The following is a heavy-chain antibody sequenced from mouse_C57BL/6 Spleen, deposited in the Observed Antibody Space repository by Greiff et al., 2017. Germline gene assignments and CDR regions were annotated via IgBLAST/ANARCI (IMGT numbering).Heavy chain of an antibody. CDR1: GYTFTSYW. Sequence: QVQLQQPGAELVKPGASVKLSCKASGYTFTSYWMHWVKQRPGQGLEWIGMIHPNSGSTNYNEKFKSKATLTVDKSSSTAYMQLSSLTSEDSAVYYSARWYYDYDGFAYWGQGTLVTVSA. CDR2: IHPNSGST. V-gene: IGHV1-64*01. D-gene: IGHD2-4*01. CDR3: ARWYYDYDGFAY. J-gene: IGHJ3*01.